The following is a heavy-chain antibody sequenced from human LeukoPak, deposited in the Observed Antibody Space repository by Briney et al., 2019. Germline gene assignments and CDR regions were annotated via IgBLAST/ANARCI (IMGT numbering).Heavy chain of an antibody. CDR1: GFTFSSYG. V-gene: IGHV3-30*18. CDR2: ISYDGSNK. Sequence: GGSLRLPCAASGFTFSSYGMHWVRQAPGKGLEWVAVISYDGSNKYYADSVKGRFTISRDNSKNTLYLQMNSLRAEDTAVYYCAKDHDSSGLDYWGQGTLVTVSS. D-gene: IGHD6-19*01. J-gene: IGHJ4*02. CDR3: AKDHDSSGLDY.